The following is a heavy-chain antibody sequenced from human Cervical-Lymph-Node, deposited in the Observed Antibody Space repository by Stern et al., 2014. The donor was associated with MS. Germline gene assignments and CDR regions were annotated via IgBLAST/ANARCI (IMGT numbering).Heavy chain of an antibody. CDR1: GYSFTTSW. D-gene: IGHD2-8*02. CDR2: IYPGDSDP. V-gene: IGHV5-51*01. Sequence: VQLVQSEAEVKKPGGALKISCPGSGYSFTTSWLGWVRPMRGKGREGMGIIYPGDSDPRYNPSFQGQVTISADKSVSPAYLQWSSLKASDTAMYYCATSTGYFLLEYYFDYWGQGTLVTVSS. J-gene: IGHJ4*02. CDR3: ATSTGYFLLEYYFDY.